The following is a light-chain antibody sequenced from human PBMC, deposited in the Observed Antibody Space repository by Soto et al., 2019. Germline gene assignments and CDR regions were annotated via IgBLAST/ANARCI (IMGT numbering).Light chain of an antibody. CDR3: MQGTHWPHT. V-gene: IGKV2-30*01. J-gene: IGKJ2*01. CDR2: KVS. CDR1: QSLVYIDGNTY. Sequence: DVVMTQSPLSLPVTLAQPASISCRSSQSLVYIDGNTYLTWFQQKPGQSPRRLIYKVSTRDSGVPGRFSGSGSGPDFTLKIRRVEAEDVGVYSCMQGTHWPHTFGQGTKMEIK.